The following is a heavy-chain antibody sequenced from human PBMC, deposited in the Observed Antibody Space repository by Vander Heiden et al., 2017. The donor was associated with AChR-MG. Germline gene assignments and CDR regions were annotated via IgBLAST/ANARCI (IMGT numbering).Heavy chain of an antibody. CDR1: GFTFTRYG. Sequence: QVQLVESGGGVVQPGRSLRLSCAASGFTFTRYGMPWVGQAPGKGLEWVAVISYDGRNKYYADSVKGRFTISRDNSKNTLYLQMNSLRAEDTAVYYCAKIFRGGGIAAPDPRAGMDVWGKGTTVTVSS. D-gene: IGHD6-13*01. J-gene: IGHJ6*03. CDR3: AKIFRGGGIAAPDPRAGMDV. CDR2: ISYDGRNK. V-gene: IGHV3-30*18.